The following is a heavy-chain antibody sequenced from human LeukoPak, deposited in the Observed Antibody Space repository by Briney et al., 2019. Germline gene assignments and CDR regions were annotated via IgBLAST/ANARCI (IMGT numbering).Heavy chain of an antibody. CDR3: ARDLADYYGSGNDAFDI. CDR1: GFTVSSDY. D-gene: IGHD3-10*01. J-gene: IGHJ3*02. CDR2: IYSGGST. V-gene: IGHV3-66*01. Sequence: PGGSLRLSCAASGFTVSSDYMSWVRQAPGKGLEWVSVIYSGGSTYYADSVKGRFTISRDNSKNTLYLQMNSLRAEDTAVYYCARDLADYYGSGNDAFDIWGQGTMVTVSS.